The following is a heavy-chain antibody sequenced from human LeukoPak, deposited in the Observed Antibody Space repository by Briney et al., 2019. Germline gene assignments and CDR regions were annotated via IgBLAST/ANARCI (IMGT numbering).Heavy chain of an antibody. D-gene: IGHD4-17*01. CDR3: ARRVNYGDYRTDFFDY. CDR1: GGSISSYY. J-gene: IGHJ4*02. Sequence: SETLSLTCTVSGGSISSYYWSWIRQPPGKGLDWIGFIYYSGSTNYNPSLKSRVTISVDTSKNQFSLRLSSVTAADTAVYYCARRVNYGDYRTDFFDYWGQGILVTVSS. V-gene: IGHV4-59*08. CDR2: IYYSGST.